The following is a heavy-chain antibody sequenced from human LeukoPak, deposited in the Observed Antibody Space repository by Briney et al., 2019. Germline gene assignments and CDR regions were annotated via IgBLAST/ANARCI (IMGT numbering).Heavy chain of an antibody. CDR3: ASSAGSSGPTGGY. V-gene: IGHV4-39*07. J-gene: IGHJ4*02. Sequence: SETLSLTCTVSGGSISSSSYYWGWIRQPPGKGLEWIGSIYYSGSTYYNPSLKSRVTISVDTSKNQFSLKLSSVTAADTAVYYCASSAGSSGPTGGYWGQGTLVTVSS. D-gene: IGHD3-22*01. CDR2: IYYSGST. CDR1: GGSISSSSYY.